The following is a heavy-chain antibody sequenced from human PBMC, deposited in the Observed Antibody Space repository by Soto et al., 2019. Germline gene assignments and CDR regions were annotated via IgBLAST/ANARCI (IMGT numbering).Heavy chain of an antibody. J-gene: IGHJ4*02. Sequence: QVQVEQSGAEVKKPGSSVKVSCKASGDTFSSYGFTWVRQAPGQGLEWMGGIIPILRTANYAQKFQGRVTITADESTSTAYMELSRLRSEETAVYYCARALVATNAFDYWGQGILVTVSS. CDR2: IIPILRTA. CDR1: GDTFSSYG. V-gene: IGHV1-69*11. CDR3: ARALVATNAFDY. D-gene: IGHD5-12*01.